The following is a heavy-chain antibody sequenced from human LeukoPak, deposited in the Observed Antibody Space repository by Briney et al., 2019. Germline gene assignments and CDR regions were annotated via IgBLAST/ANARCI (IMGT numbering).Heavy chain of an antibody. CDR3: AREREWDYYDSSAPEDY. Sequence: ASVKVSCKASGYTFTGYYMHWVRQAPGQGLEWMGWINPNSGGTNYAQKFQRRVTMNRDTSISTAYMELSRLRSDDTAVYYCAREREWDYYDSSAPEDYWGQGTLVTVSS. CDR1: GYTFTGYY. J-gene: IGHJ4*02. D-gene: IGHD3-22*01. V-gene: IGHV1-2*02. CDR2: INPNSGGT.